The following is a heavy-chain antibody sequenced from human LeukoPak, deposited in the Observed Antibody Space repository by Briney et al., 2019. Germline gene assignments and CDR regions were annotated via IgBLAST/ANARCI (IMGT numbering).Heavy chain of an antibody. CDR2: INPNGGGT. J-gene: IGHJ3*01. CDR1: GYTFTGYY. V-gene: IGHV1-2*02. Sequence: ASVKVSCKASGYTFTGYYMHWVRQAPGQGLEWVGWINPNGGGTHYAQKFQGRVTMTRDSYIGTAYMELSGLRSDDTAVYYCARDQVNDAFDVWGQGTMVTVSS. CDR3: ARDQVNDAFDV.